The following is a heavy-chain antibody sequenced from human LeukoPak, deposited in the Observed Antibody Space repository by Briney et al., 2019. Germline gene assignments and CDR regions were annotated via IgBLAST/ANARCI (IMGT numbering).Heavy chain of an antibody. V-gene: IGHV4-59*01. CDR3: ARDKGEYFDY. J-gene: IGHJ4*02. CDR1: GGSIRGYY. D-gene: IGHD3-10*01. CDR2: IYSSGST. Sequence: SETLSLTCNVSGGSIRGYYWSWIRQPPGKGLEWIGYIYSSGSTNYNPSLKSRVTISVDTSKNQFSLKLSSVTAADTAVYYCARDKGEYFDYWGQGTLVTVSS.